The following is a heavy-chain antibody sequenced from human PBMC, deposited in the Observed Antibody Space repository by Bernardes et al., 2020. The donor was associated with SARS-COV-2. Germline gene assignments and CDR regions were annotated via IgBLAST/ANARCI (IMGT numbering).Heavy chain of an antibody. CDR3: ARGALSGTYGVGDY. CDR2: IKTDGSSA. D-gene: IGHD1-26*01. J-gene: IGHJ4*02. V-gene: IGHV3-74*01. CDR1: GFTFSSFS. Sequence: GGSLRLSCAASGFTFSSFSMNWVRQAPGKGLEWVSRIKTDGSSASYADSVKGRFTISRDNAKNTLYLQMNSLRVEDTAVYYCARGALSGTYGVGDYWGQGTLVTVSS.